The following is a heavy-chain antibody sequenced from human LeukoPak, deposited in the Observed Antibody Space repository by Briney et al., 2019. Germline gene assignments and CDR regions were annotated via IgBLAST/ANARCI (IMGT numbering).Heavy chain of an antibody. CDR3: ARGRTLGGMDV. CDR2: ISSSSSTI. V-gene: IGHV3-48*04. Sequence: PGGSLRLSCAASGFTFSSYSMNWVRQAPGKGLEWVSYISSSSSTIYYADSAKGRFTISRDNAKNSLYLQMNSLRAEDTAVYYCARGRTLGGMDVWGQGTTVTVSS. J-gene: IGHJ6*02. CDR1: GFTFSSYS. D-gene: IGHD1-14*01.